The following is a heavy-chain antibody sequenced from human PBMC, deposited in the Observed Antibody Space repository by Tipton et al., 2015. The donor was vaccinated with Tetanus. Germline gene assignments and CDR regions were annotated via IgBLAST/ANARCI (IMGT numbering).Heavy chain of an antibody. Sequence: QLVQSGAEVKPSQTLSLTCVISGDSVDTNRAAWNWIRQSPSRGLEWLGRTYYRSKWYNDYAESLKSRIVINPDTSKNQFSRQLNPLTPEDTAVYYCARELDYAGQFGCSFYFWGQGTLFTVSS. CDR3: ARELDYAGQFGCSFYF. D-gene: IGHD4-17*01. J-gene: IGHJ4*02. V-gene: IGHV6-1*01. CDR2: TYYRSKWYN. CDR1: GDSVDTNRAA.